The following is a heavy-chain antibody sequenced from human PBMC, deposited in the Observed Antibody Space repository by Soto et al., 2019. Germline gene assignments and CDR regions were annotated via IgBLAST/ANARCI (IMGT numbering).Heavy chain of an antibody. D-gene: IGHD3-3*01. CDR2: ISGSDGKT. CDR1: GFSFGSYA. Sequence: QPGGSLRLSCAASGFSFGSYALSWVRQAPGKGLEWVSTISGSDGKTFYADSVKGRFSISRDTSQSTLYLQMNSLRADDTAMYYCARWSYLDYWGQGTRVTAPQ. J-gene: IGHJ4*02. CDR3: ARWSYLDY. V-gene: IGHV3-23*01.